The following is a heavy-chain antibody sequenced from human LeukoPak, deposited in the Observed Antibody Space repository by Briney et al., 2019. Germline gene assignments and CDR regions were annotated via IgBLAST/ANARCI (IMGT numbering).Heavy chain of an antibody. CDR1: GGSLSSSSYY. Sequence: PSETLSLTCAVSGGSLSSSSYYWGWIRQPPGKGLEWIGNIYYSGSTYYNPSLKSRVTISVDTSKNKFSLKLNSVTAADTAVYYCAREYGSGSYGYDYWGQGTLVTVSS. D-gene: IGHD3-10*01. J-gene: IGHJ4*02. CDR2: IYYSGST. CDR3: AREYGSGSYGYDY. V-gene: IGHV4-39*07.